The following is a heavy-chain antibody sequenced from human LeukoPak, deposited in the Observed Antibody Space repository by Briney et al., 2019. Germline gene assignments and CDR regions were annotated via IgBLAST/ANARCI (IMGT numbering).Heavy chain of an antibody. Sequence: GAPVKVSCKASGYTFTGYYMHWVRQAPGQGLEWMGWINPNSGGTNYAQKFQGRVTMTRDTSISTAYMELSRLRSDDTAVYYCARGGTGRAKNKDIDYWGQGTLVTVSS. J-gene: IGHJ4*02. CDR1: GYTFTGYY. V-gene: IGHV1-2*02. D-gene: IGHD7-27*01. CDR3: ARGGTGRAKNKDIDY. CDR2: INPNSGGT.